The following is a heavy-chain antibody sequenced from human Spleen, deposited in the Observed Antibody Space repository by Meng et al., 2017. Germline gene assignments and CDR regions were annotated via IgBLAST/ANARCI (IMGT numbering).Heavy chain of an antibody. D-gene: IGHD1-26*01. J-gene: IGHJ4*02. V-gene: IGHV4-31*01. CDR3: ARGRLNGSYYYYFDY. CDR1: GGSISSGGYY. Sequence: VQLQEAGPGLVKSSETLSLPCTVSGGSISSGGYYWSWIRQHPGKGLEGIGYIYYSGSTNYNPSLKSLVTISLDTSKNQFSLKLSSVTAADTAVYYCARGRLNGSYYYYFDYWGQGTLVTVSS. CDR2: IYYSGST.